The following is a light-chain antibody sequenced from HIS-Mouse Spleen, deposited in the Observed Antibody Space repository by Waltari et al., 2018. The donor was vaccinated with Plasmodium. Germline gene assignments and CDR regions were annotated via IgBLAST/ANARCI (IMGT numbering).Light chain of an antibody. J-gene: IGLJ3*02. Sequence: SYELTQPPSVSVSPGQTARITCSGDALPKQYAYWYQQKPGQAPVLVIYKDSERPSCSPERLPGSSSGTTVTLTISGVQAEDEADYYCQSADSSGTPNWVFGGGTKLTVL. CDR2: KDS. CDR1: ALPKQY. V-gene: IGLV3-25*03. CDR3: QSADSSGTPNWV.